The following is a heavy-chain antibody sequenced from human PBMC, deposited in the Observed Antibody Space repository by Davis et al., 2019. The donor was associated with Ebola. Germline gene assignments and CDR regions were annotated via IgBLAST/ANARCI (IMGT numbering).Heavy chain of an antibody. D-gene: IGHD6-19*01. CDR2: INSDGSST. CDR3: ARDLSRGSSGWYPGY. CDR1: GFTFSSYW. Sequence: HTGGSLRLSCAASGFTFSSYWMHWVRQAPGKGLVWVSRINSDGSSTSYADSVKGRFTISRDNAKNSLYLQMNSLRAEDTAVYYCARDLSRGSSGWYPGYWGQGTLVTVSS. J-gene: IGHJ4*02. V-gene: IGHV3-74*01.